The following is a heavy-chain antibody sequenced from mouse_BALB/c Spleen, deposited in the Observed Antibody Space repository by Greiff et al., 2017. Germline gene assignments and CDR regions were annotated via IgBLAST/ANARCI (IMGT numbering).Heavy chain of an antibody. CDR3: TRSGYGSSSYAMDY. D-gene: IGHD1-1*01. Sequence: EVQLQQSGPELVKPGASVKISCKASGYSFTGYFMNWVMQSHGKSLEWIGRINPYNGDTFYNQKFKGKATLTVDKSSSTAHMELRSLTNEDSAVYYCTRSGYGSSSYAMDYWGQGTSVTVSS. J-gene: IGHJ4*01. V-gene: IGHV1-20*01. CDR1: GYSFTGYF. CDR2: INPYNGDT.